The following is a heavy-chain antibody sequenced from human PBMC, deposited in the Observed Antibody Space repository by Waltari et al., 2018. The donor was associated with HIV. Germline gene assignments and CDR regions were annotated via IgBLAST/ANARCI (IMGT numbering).Heavy chain of an antibody. V-gene: IGHV3-74*01. D-gene: IGHD3-3*01. CDR1: GFIFSGYW. CDR3: ARDWRQPRGVYYGMDV. CDR2: ISNDGGST. Sequence: EVQVQESGGGLVQPGGSLRLSCAASGFIFSGYWMHWVRQAPGQGLVLVPQISNDGGSTSYADSVKGRFTISRDNAENTLYLQMNSLRGEDTAVYYCARDWRQPRGVYYGMDVWGQGTTVIVSS. J-gene: IGHJ6*02.